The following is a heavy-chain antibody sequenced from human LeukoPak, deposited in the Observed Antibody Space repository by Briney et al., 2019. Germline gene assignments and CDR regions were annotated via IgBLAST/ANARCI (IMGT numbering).Heavy chain of an antibody. CDR2: IYHSGRT. CDR1: GYSINSGYF. CDR3: ARDYRSRAGTGDY. V-gene: IGHV4-38-2*02. D-gene: IGHD6-19*01. J-gene: IGHJ4*02. Sequence: SETLSLTCTVSGYSINSGYFWGWIRQPPLKGLEWIGSIYHSGRTYYNPSLKSRVTISVDTSKNQFSLKLSSVTAADTAVYYCARDYRSRAGTGDYWGQGTLVTVSS.